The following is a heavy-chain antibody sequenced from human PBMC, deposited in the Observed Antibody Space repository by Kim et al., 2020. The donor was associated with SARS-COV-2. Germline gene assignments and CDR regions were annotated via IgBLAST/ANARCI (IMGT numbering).Heavy chain of an antibody. CDR2: IYYSGST. V-gene: IGHV4-59*01. CDR1: GGSISSYY. J-gene: IGHJ4*02. D-gene: IGHD5-18*01. CDR3: ARGGGGGYSYGSFDY. Sequence: SETLSLTCTVSGGSISSYYWSWIRQPPGKGLEWIGYIYYSGSTNYNPSLKSRVTISVDTSKNQFSLKLSSVTAADTAVYYCARGGGGGYSYGSFDYWGQGTLVTVSS.